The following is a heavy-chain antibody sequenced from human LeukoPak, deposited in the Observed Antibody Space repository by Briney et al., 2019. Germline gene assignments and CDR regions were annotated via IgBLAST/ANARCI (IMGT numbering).Heavy chain of an antibody. CDR1: GFTFDDYA. J-gene: IGHJ6*03. Sequence: GGSLRLSCAASGFTFDDYATHWVRQAPGKGLEWVSLISWDGGSTYYADSVKGRFTISRDNSKNSLYLQMNSLRAEDTALYYCAKEEGVDYYYYMDVWGKGTTVTVSS. V-gene: IGHV3-43D*03. CDR3: AKEEGVDYYYYMDV. D-gene: IGHD3-10*01. CDR2: ISWDGGST.